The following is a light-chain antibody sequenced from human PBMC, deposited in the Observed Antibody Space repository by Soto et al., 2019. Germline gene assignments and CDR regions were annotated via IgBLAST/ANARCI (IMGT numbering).Light chain of an antibody. J-gene: IGKJ1*01. CDR3: QQYNSYMWT. CDR2: DAS. Sequence: DIQMTQSPPTLSASVGDRVNITCRASQSINSWLAWYQQIPGKAPKLLIYDASSLDSGVPSRFSGSGSGTELTLTISSLRPDDFATYYCQQYNSYMWTFGQGTKVDIK. V-gene: IGKV1-5*01. CDR1: QSINSW.